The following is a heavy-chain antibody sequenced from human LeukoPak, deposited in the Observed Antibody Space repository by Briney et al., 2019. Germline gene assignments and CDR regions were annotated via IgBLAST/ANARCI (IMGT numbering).Heavy chain of an antibody. CDR2: INSGSTYT. V-gene: IGHV3-21*01. CDR3: ARSLTTLTYEGY. CDR1: GLTFSSHW. Sequence: GGSLRLSCAASGLTFSSHWMNWVRQAPGKGLEWVSSINSGSTYTYYTESVKGRFTVSRDNAKNSLFLQMNSLRAEDTAIYYCARSLTTLTYEGYWGQGTLVTVSS. D-gene: IGHD1-1*01. J-gene: IGHJ4*02.